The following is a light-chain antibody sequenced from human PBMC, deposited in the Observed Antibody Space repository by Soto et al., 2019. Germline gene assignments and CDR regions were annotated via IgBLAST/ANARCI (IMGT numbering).Light chain of an antibody. J-gene: IGKJ1*01. Sequence: DIQMTQSPSSLSASVGNRFTITCRSSQSISTYLNWYQKKPGKAPNLLIYDASRLQSGVPSRFSGSGGGTDFTLSISSVQPEDFAAYYCQQSYSTPWTFGQGTKVDIK. V-gene: IGKV1-39*01. CDR2: DAS. CDR1: QSISTY. CDR3: QQSYSTPWT.